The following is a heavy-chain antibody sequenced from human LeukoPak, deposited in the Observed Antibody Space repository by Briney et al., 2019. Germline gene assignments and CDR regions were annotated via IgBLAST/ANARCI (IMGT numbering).Heavy chain of an antibody. J-gene: IGHJ5*02. D-gene: IGHD6-13*01. Sequence: PETLSLTCTVSGGSISSYYWSWIRQPPGKGLEWIGYIYYSGSTNYNPSLKSRVTISVDTSKNQFSLKLSSVTAADTAVYYCARSSGSWYMGWFDPWGQGTLITVSS. CDR3: ARSSGSWYMGWFDP. CDR1: GGSISSYY. CDR2: IYYSGST. V-gene: IGHV4-59*08.